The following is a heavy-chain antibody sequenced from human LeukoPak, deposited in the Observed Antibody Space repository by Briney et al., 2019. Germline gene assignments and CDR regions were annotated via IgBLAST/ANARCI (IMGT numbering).Heavy chain of an antibody. Sequence: GGSLRLSCAASGFTFSSYAMHWVRQAPGKGLEWVAVISYDGSNKYYADSVKGRFTISRDNSKNTLYLQMNSLRAEDTAVYYCAKDWRGGHTFDQWGHGTLVTVSS. V-gene: IGHV3-30-3*01. D-gene: IGHD6-25*01. CDR2: ISYDGSNK. J-gene: IGHJ4*01. CDR1: GFTFSSYA. CDR3: AKDWRGGHTFDQ.